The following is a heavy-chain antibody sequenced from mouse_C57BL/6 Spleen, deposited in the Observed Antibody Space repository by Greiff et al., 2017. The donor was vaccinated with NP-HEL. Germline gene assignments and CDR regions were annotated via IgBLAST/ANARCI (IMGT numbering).Heavy chain of an antibody. D-gene: IGHD1-1*01. J-gene: IGHJ3*01. V-gene: IGHV1-4*01. CDR1: GYTFTSYT. Sequence: QVQLQQSGAELARPGASVKMSCKASGYTFTSYTMHWVKQRPGQGLEWIGYINPSSGYTKYNQKFKDKATLTADKSSSTAYMQLSSLTSEDSAVYYCARLGYGSSYDWFAYWGQGTLVTVSA. CDR2: INPSSGYT. CDR3: ARLGYGSSYDWFAY.